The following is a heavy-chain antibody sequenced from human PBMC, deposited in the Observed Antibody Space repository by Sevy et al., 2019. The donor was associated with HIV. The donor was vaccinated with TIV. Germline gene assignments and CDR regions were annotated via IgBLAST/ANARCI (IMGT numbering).Heavy chain of an antibody. CDR3: AKEDDAFDV. CDR2: LWSHGRRE. CDR1: GFTFDMYA. Sequence: GGSLRLSCVGSGFTFDMYAMHWVRQAPGKGLECVAGLWSHGRREYYADFAKGRFTVSRDNSKNTVYLHMDSLRTDDTAVYYCAKEDDAFDVWGQGTMVTVSS. J-gene: IGHJ3*01. V-gene: IGHV3-30*02.